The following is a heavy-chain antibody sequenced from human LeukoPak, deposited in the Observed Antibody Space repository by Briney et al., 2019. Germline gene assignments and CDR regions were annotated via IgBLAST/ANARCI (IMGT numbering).Heavy chain of an antibody. CDR3: ASLYDSSGYYYFDY. CDR1: GGSISSSSYY. V-gene: IGHV4-39*01. Sequence: PSETLSLTCTVSGGSISSSSYYWGWIRQPPGKGLEWIGSIYYSASTYYNPSLNSRVTISVDTSKNQFSLKLSSVTAADTAVYYCASLYDSSGYYYFDYWGQGTLVTVSS. J-gene: IGHJ4*02. CDR2: IYYSAST. D-gene: IGHD3-22*01.